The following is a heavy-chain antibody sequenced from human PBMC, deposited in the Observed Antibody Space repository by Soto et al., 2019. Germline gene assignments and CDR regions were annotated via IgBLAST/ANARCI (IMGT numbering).Heavy chain of an antibody. CDR1: GYTFTGYY. V-gene: IGHV1-2*04. CDR3: ARVGDPSFPYNWFDP. D-gene: IGHD3-16*01. CDR2: INPNSGGT. Sequence: QVQLVQSGAEVKKPGASVKVSCKASGYTFTGYYMHWVRQAPGQGLEWMGWINPNSGGTNYAQKFQGWVTMTRDTSISTAYMELSRLRSDDTAVYYCARVGDPSFPYNWFDPWGQGTLVTVSS. J-gene: IGHJ5*02.